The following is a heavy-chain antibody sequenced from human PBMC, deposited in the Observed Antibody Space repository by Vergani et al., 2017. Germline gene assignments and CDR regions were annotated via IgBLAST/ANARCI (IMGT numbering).Heavy chain of an antibody. V-gene: IGHV4-34*01. Sequence: QVQLQQWGAGLLKPSETLSLTCAVYGGSFSGYYWSWIRQPPGKGLEWIGEINHSGSTNYNPSLKSRVTISVDTSKNQFSLKLSSVTAADPAVYYCARSHSSSSFGYWGQGTLVTVSS. CDR3: ARSHSSSSFGY. CDR1: GGSFSGYY. J-gene: IGHJ4*02. CDR2: INHSGST. D-gene: IGHD6-6*01.